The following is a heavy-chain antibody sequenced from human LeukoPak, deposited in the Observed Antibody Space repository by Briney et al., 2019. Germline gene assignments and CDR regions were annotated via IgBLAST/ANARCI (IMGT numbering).Heavy chain of an antibody. J-gene: IGHJ3*02. D-gene: IGHD4-17*01. CDR1: GGSISSYY. V-gene: IGHV4-4*07. CDR3: AKDNHPHDYGALDAFDI. CDR2: IYTSGST. Sequence: SETLSFTCTVSGGSISSYYWSWILQPAGKGLEWIGRIYTSGSTNYNPSLTSRVTMSVDTSKNQFSLKLTSVTAADTAVYYCAKDNHPHDYGALDAFDIWGQGTMVTVSS.